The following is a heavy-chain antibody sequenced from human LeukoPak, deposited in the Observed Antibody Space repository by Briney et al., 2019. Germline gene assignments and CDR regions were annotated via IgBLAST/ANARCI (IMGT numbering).Heavy chain of an antibody. D-gene: IGHD3-10*01. Sequence: SETLSLTCTDSGGSISSYYWSWIRQPPGKGLEWIGYIYYSGSTNYNPSLKSRVTISVDTSKNQFSLKLSSVTAADTAVYYCARKGSSGDFNAFDIWGQGTMVTVSS. J-gene: IGHJ3*02. CDR3: ARKGSSGDFNAFDI. CDR2: IYYSGST. V-gene: IGHV4-59*08. CDR1: GGSISSYY.